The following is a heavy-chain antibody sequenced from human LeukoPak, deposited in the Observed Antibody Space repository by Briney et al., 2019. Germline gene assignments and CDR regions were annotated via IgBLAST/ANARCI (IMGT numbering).Heavy chain of an antibody. CDR3: TRETGSYHGNDY. V-gene: IGHV1-2*06. D-gene: IGHD1-26*01. CDR2: INPNNGAT. CDR1: GYTFTSYY. Sequence: ASVKVSCKASGYTFTSYYLHWVRQAPGQGLEWMGRINPNNGATNYAQKLQGRVTITGDTSISTAYMELSSLRSDDTAVYYCTRETGSYHGNDYWGQGTLVTVSS. J-gene: IGHJ4*02.